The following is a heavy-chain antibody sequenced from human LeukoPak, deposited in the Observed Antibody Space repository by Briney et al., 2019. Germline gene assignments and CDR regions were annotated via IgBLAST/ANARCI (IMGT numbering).Heavy chain of an antibody. CDR2: INSDGSST. D-gene: IGHD5-18*01. J-gene: IGHJ4*02. CDR3: ARGYSYGYRIDY. Sequence: PGGSLRLSCAASGFTFSSYAMSWVRQAPGKGLVWVSRINSDGSSTSYADSVKGRFTISRDNAKNTLYLQMNSLRAEDTAVYYCARGYSYGYRIDYWGQGTLVTVSS. CDR1: GFTFSSYA. V-gene: IGHV3-74*01.